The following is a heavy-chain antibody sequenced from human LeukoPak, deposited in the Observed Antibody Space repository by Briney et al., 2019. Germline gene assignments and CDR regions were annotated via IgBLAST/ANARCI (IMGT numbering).Heavy chain of an antibody. D-gene: IGHD3-10*01. CDR3: ATTELFYYYYGMDV. V-gene: IGHV4-61*01. J-gene: IGHJ6*02. CDR2: IYYSGST. Sequence: PSKTLSLTCTVSGGSVSSGSYYWSWIRQPPGKGLEWIGYIYYSGSTNYNPSLKSRVTISVDTSKNQFSLKLSSVTAADTAVYYCATTELFYYYYGMDVWGQGTTVTVSS. CDR1: GGSVSSGSYY.